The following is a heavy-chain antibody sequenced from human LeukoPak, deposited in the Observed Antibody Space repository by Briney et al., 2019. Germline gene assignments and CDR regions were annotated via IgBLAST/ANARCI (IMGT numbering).Heavy chain of an antibody. CDR3: ARVGSGDIYGYGDY. CDR2: VSSCWSII. J-gene: IGHJ4*02. V-gene: IGHV3-48*03. D-gene: IGHD5-18*01. CDR1: GFPFSSYE. Sequence: GGYLKLSCVDAGFPFSSYEMDGGRQDPGAGLEWVSLVSSCWSIIYYAGSVKGRFTISRDNAKNTLYLQMSSLRVEDTAVYYCARVGSGDIYGYGDYWGQGTLVTVSS.